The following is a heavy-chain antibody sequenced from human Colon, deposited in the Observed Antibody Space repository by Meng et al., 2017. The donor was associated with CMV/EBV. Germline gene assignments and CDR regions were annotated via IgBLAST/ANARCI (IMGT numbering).Heavy chain of an antibody. CDR3: ATARVRGIVMTAFDY. Sequence: ASVKVSCKASGYTFINHYMHWVRQAPGQGLEWMGWINPNSGDTKSAQRFQGRVTMTRDTSISSAFMDLSRLTSDDTAMYYCATARVRGIVMTAFDYWGQGTLVTVSS. D-gene: IGHD3-10*01. CDR1: GYTFINHY. V-gene: IGHV1-2*02. J-gene: IGHJ4*02. CDR2: INPNSGDT.